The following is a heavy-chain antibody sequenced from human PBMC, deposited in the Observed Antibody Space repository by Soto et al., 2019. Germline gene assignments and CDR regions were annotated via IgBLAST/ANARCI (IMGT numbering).Heavy chain of an antibody. CDR2: ISAHNGNT. J-gene: IGHJ1*01. Sequence: ASLKGSCKASGYTFTSYGISWVRQATGQGLEWMGWISAHNGNTNYAQKLQGRVTMTTDTSTSTAYMELRSLRSDDTAVYYCARFNVSRVGSYCSGGSCYYFQHWGQGTLVTVSS. V-gene: IGHV1-18*01. CDR3: ARFNVSRVGSYCSGGSCYYFQH. D-gene: IGHD2-15*01. CDR1: GYTFTSYG.